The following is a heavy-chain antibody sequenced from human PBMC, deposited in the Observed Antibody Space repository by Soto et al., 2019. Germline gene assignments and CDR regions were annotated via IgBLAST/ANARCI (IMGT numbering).Heavy chain of an antibody. CDR3: PRDPPFHDIVVVPAAEDAFDI. V-gene: IGHV3-21*01. J-gene: IGHJ3*02. Sequence: GGSLRLSCAASGFTFSSYSMNWVRQAPGKGLEWVSSISSSSSYIYYADSVKGRFTISRDNAKNSLYLQMNSLRAEDTAVYYCPRDPPFHDIVVVPAAEDAFDIWGQGTMVTVSS. D-gene: IGHD2-2*01. CDR1: GFTFSSYS. CDR2: ISSSSSYI.